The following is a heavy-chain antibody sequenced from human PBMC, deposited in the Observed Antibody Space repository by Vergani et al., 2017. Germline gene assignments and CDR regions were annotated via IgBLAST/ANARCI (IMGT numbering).Heavy chain of an antibody. CDR2: ISGSGGST. J-gene: IGHJ4*02. D-gene: IGHD5-24*01. CDR3: ARVKREMATINGWDY. V-gene: IGHV3-23*01. Sequence: EVQLLESGGGLVQPGGSLRLSCAASGFTFSSYAMSWVRQAPGKGLEWVSAISGSGGSTYYADSVKGRFTISRDNAKNSLYLQMNSLRAEDTAVYYCARVKREMATINGWDYWGQGTLVTVSS. CDR1: GFTFSSYA.